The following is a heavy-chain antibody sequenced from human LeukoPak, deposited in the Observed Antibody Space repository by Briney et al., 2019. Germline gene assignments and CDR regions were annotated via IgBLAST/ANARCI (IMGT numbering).Heavy chain of an antibody. V-gene: IGHV3-23*01. Sequence: PGGSLRLSCTTSGFIFANYAMAWVRQSPGKGLEWVSTIRGSGGDSYYADSVRGRFTISRDNSRHTLYLQLNSLRAEDTAVYYCAKHGLPLVVISAPLDYWGQGTLVTVAS. J-gene: IGHJ4*02. CDR2: IRGSGGDS. D-gene: IGHD2-15*01. CDR3: AKHGLPLVVISAPLDY. CDR1: GFIFANYA.